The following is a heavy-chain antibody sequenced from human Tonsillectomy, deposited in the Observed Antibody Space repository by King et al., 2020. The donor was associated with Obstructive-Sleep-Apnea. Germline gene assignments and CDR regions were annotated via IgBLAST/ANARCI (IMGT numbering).Heavy chain of an antibody. CDR3: AREQRWLQLLSAFDI. CDR1: GFTFSSYW. CDR2: IKQDGSEK. Sequence: VQLVESGGGLVQPGGSLRLSCAASGFTFSSYWMSWVRQAPGKGLEWVANIKQDGSEKYYVDSVKGRFTISRDNAKNSLYLQMNSLRAEDTAVYYCAREQRWLQLLSAFDIWGQGTMVTVSS. D-gene: IGHD5-24*01. V-gene: IGHV3-7*01. J-gene: IGHJ3*02.